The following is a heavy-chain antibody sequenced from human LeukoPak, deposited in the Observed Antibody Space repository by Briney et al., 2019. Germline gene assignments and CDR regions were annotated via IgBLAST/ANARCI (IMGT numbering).Heavy chain of an antibody. Sequence: GGSLRLSCAASGFTFSNFWVHWVRQAPGKGLVWVSRINRDGSTTKYADSVKGRFTVSRDNAKNTLNLQMNSLRAEDTAVYYCARDKKSGESSEIDYWGQGTLVTVSS. D-gene: IGHD3-10*01. J-gene: IGHJ4*02. V-gene: IGHV3-74*03. CDR3: ARDKKSGESSEIDY. CDR1: GFTFSNFW. CDR2: INRDGSTT.